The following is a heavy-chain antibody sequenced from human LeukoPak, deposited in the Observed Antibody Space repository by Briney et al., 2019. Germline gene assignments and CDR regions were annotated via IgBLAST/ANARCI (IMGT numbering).Heavy chain of an antibody. Sequence: GGSLRLSCAASGFTFSSYAMSWVRQAPGKGLEWVSAISGSGGSTYYADSVKGRFAISRDNSKNTLYLQVNSLRAEDTAVYYCAKDNGDLFGWLVWGQGTLVTVSS. CDR2: ISGSGGST. CDR3: AKDNGDLFGWLV. V-gene: IGHV3-23*01. J-gene: IGHJ4*02. D-gene: IGHD4-17*01. CDR1: GFTFSSYA.